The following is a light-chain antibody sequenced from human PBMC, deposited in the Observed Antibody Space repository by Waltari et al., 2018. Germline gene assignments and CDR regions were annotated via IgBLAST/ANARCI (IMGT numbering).Light chain of an antibody. Sequence: DIQMTQSPSAMSASVGDRVTITCRASQDIANSLAWFQQIPGKVPKLLIYGASTLQSGVPSRFSGSGSGTEFTLTVSSLKPEDFATYYCLQHRSYPWTFGQGTKVEIK. CDR1: QDIANS. J-gene: IGKJ1*01. V-gene: IGKV1-17*03. CDR2: GAS. CDR3: LQHRSYPWT.